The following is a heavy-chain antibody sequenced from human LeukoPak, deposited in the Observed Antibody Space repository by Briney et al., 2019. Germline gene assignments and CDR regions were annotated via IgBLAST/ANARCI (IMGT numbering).Heavy chain of an antibody. D-gene: IGHD5-18*01. CDR3: ARHRSGYSYGFDY. V-gene: IGHV4-39*01. CDR1: GGSISSSNHY. J-gene: IGHJ4*02. Sequence: PSETLSLTCTVSGGSISSSNHYWGWIRQPPGKGLEWIGSINYSGSTYYNPSLKSRVTKSVDMSKSQFSLKLSSVTAADTAVYYCARHRSGYSYGFDYWGQGTLVTVSS. CDR2: INYSGST.